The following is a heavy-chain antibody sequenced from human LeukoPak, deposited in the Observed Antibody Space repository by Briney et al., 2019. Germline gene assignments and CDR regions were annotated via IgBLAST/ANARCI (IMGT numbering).Heavy chain of an antibody. Sequence: GRSLRLSCAASGFTFSTYSMSWVRQAPGQGLEWVAYISWNSGTIHYADSLKGRFTISRDNAQKSVFLQMNSLRGDDTAMYYCARAPQQTLRSWTRNDVWRHFDFWGRGTLVAVSS. CDR3: ARAPQQTLRSWTRNDVWRHFDF. CDR1: GFTFSTYS. CDR2: ISWNSGTI. J-gene: IGHJ2*01. D-gene: IGHD3-3*01. V-gene: IGHV3-48*01.